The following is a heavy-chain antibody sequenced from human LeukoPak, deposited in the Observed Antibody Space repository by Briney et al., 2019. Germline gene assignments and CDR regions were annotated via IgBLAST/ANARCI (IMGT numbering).Heavy chain of an antibody. CDR3: ARENSSGFKRAFDI. CDR2: IYYSGST. J-gene: IGHJ3*02. D-gene: IGHD6-19*01. CDR1: GGSISSYY. Sequence: SETLCLTCTVSGGSISSYYRSWIRQPPGKGLEWIGYIYYSGSTNYNPSLKSRVTISVDTSKNQFCLKLSSVTAADTAVYYCARENSSGFKRAFDIWGQGTMVTVSS. V-gene: IGHV4-59*01.